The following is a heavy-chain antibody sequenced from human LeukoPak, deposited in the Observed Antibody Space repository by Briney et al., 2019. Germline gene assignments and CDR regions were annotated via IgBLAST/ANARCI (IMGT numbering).Heavy chain of an antibody. CDR3: ARDYGSGSYSEYDWFDP. D-gene: IGHD3-10*01. J-gene: IGHJ5*02. CDR1: GGSISSGGYY. V-gene: IGHV4-31*03. Sequence: SETLSLTCTVSGGSISSGGYYWSWIRQHPGKGLEWIGYIYYSGSTYYNPSLKSRVTISVDTSKNQFSLKLSSATAADTAVYYCARDYGSGSYSEYDWFDPWGQGTLVTVSS. CDR2: IYYSGST.